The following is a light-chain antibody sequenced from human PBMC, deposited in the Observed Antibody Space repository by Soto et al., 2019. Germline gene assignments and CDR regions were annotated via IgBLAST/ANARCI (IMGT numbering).Light chain of an antibody. V-gene: IGKV4-1*01. CDR2: WAS. CDR1: QSVLYNSNNKNY. Sequence: DIVMTQSPDSLAVSLGERATINCKSSQSVLYNSNNKNYLAWYQQKPGQPPKLLIYWASTRESGVPDRFSGSGSGTDFTLTISSLQAQDVAVYYCQQYYITPYTFGQGTKLAIK. J-gene: IGKJ2*01. CDR3: QQYYITPYT.